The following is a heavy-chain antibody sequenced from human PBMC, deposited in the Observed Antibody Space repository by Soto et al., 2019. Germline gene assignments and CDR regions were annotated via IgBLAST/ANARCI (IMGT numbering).Heavy chain of an antibody. J-gene: IGHJ6*03. CDR2: ISGSGGST. CDR3: AKGPPMVRGVIPPLNYYMDV. V-gene: IGHV3-23*01. CDR1: GFTFSSYA. D-gene: IGHD3-10*01. Sequence: GGSLRLSCAASGFTFSSYAMSWVRQAPGKGLEWVSAISGSGGSTYYADSVKGRFTISRDNSKNTPYLQMNSLRAEDTAVYYCAKGPPMVRGVIPPLNYYMDVWGKGTTVTVSS.